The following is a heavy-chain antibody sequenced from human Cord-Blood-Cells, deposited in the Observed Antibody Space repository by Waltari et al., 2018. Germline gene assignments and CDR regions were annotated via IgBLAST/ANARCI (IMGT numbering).Heavy chain of an antibody. CDR1: GGTFSSYA. Sequence: QVQLVQSGAEVEKPGSSVKVSCKASGGTFSSYAISWVRQAPGQGLEWMGGIIPIFGTANYAQKFQGRVTITADESTSTAYMELSSLRSEDTAVYYCARVRYYDSSGYYYYFDYWGQGTLVTVSS. V-gene: IGHV1-69*01. CDR3: ARVRYYDSSGYYYYFDY. CDR2: IIPIFGTA. D-gene: IGHD3-22*01. J-gene: IGHJ4*02.